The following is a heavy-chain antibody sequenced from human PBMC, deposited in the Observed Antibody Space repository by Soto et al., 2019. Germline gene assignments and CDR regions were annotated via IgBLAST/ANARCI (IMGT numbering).Heavy chain of an antibody. V-gene: IGHV4-34*01. J-gene: IGHJ6*02. CDR2: LNHSGST. CDR1: GGSFSGSY. D-gene: IGHD6-13*01. CDR3: ARAGSSWYYYYGMDV. Sequence: PSEMLSLNGAVRGGSFSGSYWSWIRQPPGPGLERIGELNHSGSTNYNPSLKIRVTISVDTSKNQFSLKLSSVTAADTAVYYCARAGSSWYYYYGMDVWGQGTTVNVSS.